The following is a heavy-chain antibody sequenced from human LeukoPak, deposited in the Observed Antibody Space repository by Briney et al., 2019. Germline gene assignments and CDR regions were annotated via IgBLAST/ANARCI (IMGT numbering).Heavy chain of an antibody. D-gene: IGHD3-22*01. CDR1: GFTFGDYA. V-gene: IGHV3-49*03. CDR3: TRDLESDSSGYYYIF. Sequence: PGRSLRLSCTASGFTFGDYAMSWFRQAPGKGLEWVGFIRSKAYGGTTEYAASVKGRFTISRDDSKSIACLQMNSLKTEDTAVYYCTRDLESDSSGYYYIFWGQGTLVTVSS. CDR2: IRSKAYGGTT. J-gene: IGHJ4*02.